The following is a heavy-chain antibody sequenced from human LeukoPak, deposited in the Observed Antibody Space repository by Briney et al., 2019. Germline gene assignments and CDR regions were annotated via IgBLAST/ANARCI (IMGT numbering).Heavy chain of an antibody. D-gene: IGHD5-24*01. J-gene: IGHJ4*02. V-gene: IGHV3-43*01. CDR1: GFTFDSYT. CDR2: ISWDGGST. CDR3: AKVGPRLRWLQRYFDY. Sequence: GGSLRLSCAASGFTFDSYTMHWVRQAPGKGLEWVSLISWDGGSTDYADSVKGRFTISRDNAKNSLYLQMNSLRAEDTAVYYCAKVGPRLRWLQRYFDYWGQGTLVTVSS.